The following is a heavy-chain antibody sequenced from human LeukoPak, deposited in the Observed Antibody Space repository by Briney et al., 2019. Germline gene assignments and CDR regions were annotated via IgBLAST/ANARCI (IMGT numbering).Heavy chain of an antibody. V-gene: IGHV3-20*04. J-gene: IGHJ4*02. CDR2: INWNGGST. Sequence: GGSLRLSCAASGFTFDDYGMSWVRQAPGKGLEWVSGINWNGGSTGYADSVKGRFTISRDNAKNSLYLQMNSLRAEDTAVYYCARGSGRWLQLVRYYFDYWGQGTLVTVSS. D-gene: IGHD5-24*01. CDR3: ARGSGRWLQLVRYYFDY. CDR1: GFTFDDYG.